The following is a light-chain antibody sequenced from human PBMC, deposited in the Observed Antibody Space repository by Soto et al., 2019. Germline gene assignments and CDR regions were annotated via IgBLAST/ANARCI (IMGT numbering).Light chain of an antibody. Sequence: EIVLTQSPGTLSLSPGERATLSCRASQSVSSSYLAWYQQKPGQAPRLLIYGASSRATGIPDRFSGSGSGTDFTLTMSRLEPEDFAVYYCQQYGSSQAFGQGTKVEIK. CDR2: GAS. J-gene: IGKJ1*01. V-gene: IGKV3-20*01. CDR3: QQYGSSQA. CDR1: QSVSSSY.